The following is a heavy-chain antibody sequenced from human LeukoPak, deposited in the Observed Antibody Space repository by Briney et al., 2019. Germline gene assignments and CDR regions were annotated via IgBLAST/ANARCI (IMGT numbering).Heavy chain of an antibody. D-gene: IGHD6-13*01. CDR2: IYTSGST. Sequence: SETLSLTCTVSGGSISSGSYYWSWIRQPAGKGLEWIGRIYTSGSTNYNPSLKSRVTISVDTSKNQFSLKLSSVTAADTAVYYCAVSSWYSSSASDIWGQGTMVTVSS. J-gene: IGHJ3*02. V-gene: IGHV4-61*02. CDR3: AVSSWYSSSASDI. CDR1: GGSISSGSYY.